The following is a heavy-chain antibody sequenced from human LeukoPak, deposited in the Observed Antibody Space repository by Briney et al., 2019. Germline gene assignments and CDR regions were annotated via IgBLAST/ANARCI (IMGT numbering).Heavy chain of an antibody. CDR2: IYYSGST. CDR1: GGSISSYY. D-gene: IGHD3-10*01. Sequence: SETLSLTCTVSGGSISSYYWSWLRQPTGKGLEWIGYIYYSGSTNYNPSLKSRVTISLDTSKNQFSLKLSSLTAADTAVYYCARRVAGESRAFHIWGQGTMVTVSS. V-gene: IGHV4-59*01. J-gene: IGHJ3*02. CDR3: ARRVAGESRAFHI.